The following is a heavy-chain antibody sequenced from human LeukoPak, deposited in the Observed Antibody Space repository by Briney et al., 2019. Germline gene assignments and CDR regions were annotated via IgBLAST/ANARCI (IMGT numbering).Heavy chain of an antibody. CDR2: IYYSGST. Sequence: PSETLSLTCTVSGGSISSSSYYWSCIRQPPGKGLEWIGYIYYSGSTNYKPSLKSRVTISVDTSKNQFSLKLSSVTAADTAVYYCARGGYYGSGNDFRFDPWGQGTLVTVSS. CDR3: ARGGYYGSGNDFRFDP. J-gene: IGHJ5*02. V-gene: IGHV4-61*01. CDR1: GGSISSSSYY. D-gene: IGHD3-10*01.